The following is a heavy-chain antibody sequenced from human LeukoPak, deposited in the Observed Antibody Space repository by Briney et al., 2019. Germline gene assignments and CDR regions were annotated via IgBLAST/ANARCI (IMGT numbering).Heavy chain of an antibody. CDR2: IKQDGSQK. CDR3: ARVKDTNDDITFQH. V-gene: IGHV3-7*01. Sequence: GGSLRLSCAASGFTFSSYWMSWVRQAPGKGLEWVASIKQDGSQKPYVDSVKGQFTISRDNGKNSLDLQMNSLRAEDTAIYFCARVKDTNDDITFQHWGQGTLVSVSS. D-gene: IGHD3-9*01. J-gene: IGHJ1*01. CDR1: GFTFSSYW.